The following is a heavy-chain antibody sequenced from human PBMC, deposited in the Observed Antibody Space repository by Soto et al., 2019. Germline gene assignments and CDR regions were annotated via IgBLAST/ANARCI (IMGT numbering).Heavy chain of an antibody. J-gene: IGHJ6*02. CDR2: IIPIFGTA. D-gene: IGHD5-18*01. V-gene: IGHV1-69*13. CDR3: ARCRSGYSYGYYGMDV. Sequence: SVKVSCKASGGTFSSYAISWVRQAPGQGLEWMGGIIPIFGTANYAQKFQGRVTITADESTSTAYMELSSLRSEDTAVYYCARCRSGYSYGYYGMDVWGQGTTVTVSS. CDR1: GGTFSSYA.